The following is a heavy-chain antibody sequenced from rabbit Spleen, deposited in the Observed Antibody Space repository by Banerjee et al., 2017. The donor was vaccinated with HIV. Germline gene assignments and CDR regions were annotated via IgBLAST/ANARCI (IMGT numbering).Heavy chain of an antibody. J-gene: IGHJ6*01. Sequence: QEQLVEYGGDLVQPGASLTLTCTASGFSFSSNCYMCWVRQAPGKGLEWIACIGSSSGTTWFASWAKGRITITRSTSLNTVTLQMISLTGADTATYFCARDTSSSFSSYGMDLWGQGTLVTVS. CDR3: ARDTSSSFSSYGMDL. CDR2: IGSSSGTT. D-gene: IGHD1-1*01. V-gene: IGHV1S43*01. CDR1: GFSFSSNCY.